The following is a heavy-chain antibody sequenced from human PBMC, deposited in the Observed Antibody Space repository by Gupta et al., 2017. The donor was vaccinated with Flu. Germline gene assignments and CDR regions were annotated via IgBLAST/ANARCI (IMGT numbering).Heavy chain of an antibody. CDR3: VRSEGAFDY. CDR2: ITGSGNTI. CDR1: GFTFSNYE. V-gene: IGHV3-48*03. J-gene: IGHJ4*02. D-gene: IGHD1-26*01. Sequence: SGFTFSNYEMNWVRQAPGKGLEWLSYITGSGNTIYNAESVKGRFSISRDNAKNSLYLQMNSLRAEDTAVDYCVRSEGAFDYWGQGTLVTVSS.